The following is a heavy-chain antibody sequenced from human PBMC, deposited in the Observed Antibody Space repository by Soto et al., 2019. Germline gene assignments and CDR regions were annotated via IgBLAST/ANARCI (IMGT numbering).Heavy chain of an antibody. CDR2: INAGNGNR. CDR1: GYTFISYG. Sequence: ASVKVSCKASGYTFISYGMHWVRQAPGQRLEWMGWINAGNGNRKYSPKFQGRVTITRDTSASTVYMELSSLRSEDTAVYYCARDYYDSSGYTWFDPWGQGTLVTAPQ. J-gene: IGHJ5*02. CDR3: ARDYYDSSGYTWFDP. D-gene: IGHD3-22*01. V-gene: IGHV1-3*01.